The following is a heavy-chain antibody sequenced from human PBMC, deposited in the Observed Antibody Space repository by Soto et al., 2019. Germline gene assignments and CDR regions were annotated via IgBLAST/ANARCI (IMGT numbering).Heavy chain of an antibody. J-gene: IGHJ3*02. CDR1: GYTFTSYY. CDR2: INPSGGST. V-gene: IGHV1-46*03. Sequence: EASVKVSCKASGYTFTSYYMHLVRQAPGQGLEWMGIINPSGGSTSYAQKFQGRVTMTRDTSTSTVYMELSSLRSEDTAVYYCARDPFGGVIAPNAFDIWGQGTMVTVS. CDR3: ARDPFGGVIAPNAFDI. D-gene: IGHD3-16*02.